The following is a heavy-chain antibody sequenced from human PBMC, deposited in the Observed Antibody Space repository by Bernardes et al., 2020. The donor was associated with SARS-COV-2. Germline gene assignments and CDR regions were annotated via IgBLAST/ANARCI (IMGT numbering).Heavy chain of an antibody. D-gene: IGHD1-26*01. J-gene: IGHJ4*02. CDR1: GLTFSNYA. CDR2: INEHGTTT. Sequence: GSLRLSCAASGLTFSNYAMSWVRQAPGKGLVWVSRINEHGTTTDYADSVKGRFTISRDNAKNTLFLQMSSLRAEDTAVYYCARDVAGREDFWGQGTLVTVSS. CDR3: ARDVAGREDF. V-gene: IGHV3-74*01.